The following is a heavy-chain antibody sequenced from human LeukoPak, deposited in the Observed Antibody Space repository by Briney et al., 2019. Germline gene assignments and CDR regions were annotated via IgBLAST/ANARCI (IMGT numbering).Heavy chain of an antibody. CDR2: MSYDGSRT. V-gene: IGHV3-30-3*01. J-gene: IGHJ4*02. D-gene: IGHD3-10*01. Sequence: GGSLRLSCAASGFTFSSYAMHWVRQAPGKGLEWVAIMSYDGSRTYYADSVKGRFTISRDNSKDTLYLQMNSLRAEDTAVYYCARDAHIVRGVNPLDYWGQGTLVTVSS. CDR1: GFTFSSYA. CDR3: ARDAHIVRGVNPLDY.